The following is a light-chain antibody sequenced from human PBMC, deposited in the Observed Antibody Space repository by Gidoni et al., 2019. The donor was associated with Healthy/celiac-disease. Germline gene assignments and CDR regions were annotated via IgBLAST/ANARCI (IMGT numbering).Light chain of an antibody. Sequence: DIQMTQYPSSLSASVGDRVNITCRASHSISSYLNWYQQKPGKSPKLLIYAASSLQSGVPSSFSGSGSGTYFTLTISSLQPEDFATYYCQQSYSTPITFGQGTRLEIK. V-gene: IGKV1-39*01. CDR1: HSISSY. J-gene: IGKJ5*01. CDR3: QQSYSTPIT. CDR2: AAS.